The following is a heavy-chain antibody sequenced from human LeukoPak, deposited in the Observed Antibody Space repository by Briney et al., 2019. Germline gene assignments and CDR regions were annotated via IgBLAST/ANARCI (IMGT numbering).Heavy chain of an antibody. V-gene: IGHV4-61*01. J-gene: IGHJ4*02. Sequence: SETLSLTCTVSGVSISSGTYYWSWNRQPPGKGLEWIVYIYYNGRTNYNPSLESRVTMSVDTSKNQFSLKLSSVTAADTAVYYCARDSVYGSGTYYNRGFDSWGQGTPVTVSS. CDR3: ARDSVYGSGTYYNRGFDS. CDR2: IYYNGRT. D-gene: IGHD3-10*01. CDR1: GVSISSGTYY.